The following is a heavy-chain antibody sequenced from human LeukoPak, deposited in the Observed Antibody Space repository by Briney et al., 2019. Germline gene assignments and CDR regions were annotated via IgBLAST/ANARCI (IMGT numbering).Heavy chain of an antibody. CDR3: AVSHPTVLGDYYDSSGYPYFDY. D-gene: IGHD3-22*01. CDR1: GFTFSSYS. J-gene: IGHJ4*02. CDR2: ISSSSSYI. V-gene: IGHV3-21*01. Sequence: PGGSLRLSCAASGFTFSSYSMNWVRQAPGKGLEWVSSISSSSSYIYYADSVKGRFTISRDNAKNSLYLQMNSLRAEDTAVYYCAVSHPTVLGDYYDSSGYPYFDYWGQGTLVTVSS.